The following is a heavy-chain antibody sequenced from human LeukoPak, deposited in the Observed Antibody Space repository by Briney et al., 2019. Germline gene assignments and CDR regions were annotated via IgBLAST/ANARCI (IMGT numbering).Heavy chain of an antibody. Sequence: ASVKVSCKASGGTFSSYAISWVRQAPGEGLEWMGGIIPIFGTANYAQKLQGRVTITTDESTSTAYMELSSLRSEDTPVYYRARDRGSRITMVRGVITFDYWGQGTLVTVSS. V-gene: IGHV1-69*05. CDR1: GGTFSSYA. CDR3: ARDRGSRITMVRGVITFDY. CDR2: IIPIFGTA. J-gene: IGHJ4*02. D-gene: IGHD3-10*01.